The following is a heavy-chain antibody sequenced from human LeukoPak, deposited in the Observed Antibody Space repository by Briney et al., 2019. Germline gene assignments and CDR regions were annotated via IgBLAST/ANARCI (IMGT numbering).Heavy chain of an antibody. V-gene: IGHV4-31*03. D-gene: IGHD3-22*01. Sequence: SETLSLTCTVSGGSISSGGYYWSWLRQHPGKGLEWIGYIYYSGSTYYNPSLKSRVTISVDTSKNQFSLKLSSVTAADTAVYHCAREVADYDSSGYYSSDDWFDPWGQGTLVTVSS. CDR1: GGSISSGGYY. CDR2: IYYSGST. CDR3: AREVADYDSSGYYSSDDWFDP. J-gene: IGHJ5*02.